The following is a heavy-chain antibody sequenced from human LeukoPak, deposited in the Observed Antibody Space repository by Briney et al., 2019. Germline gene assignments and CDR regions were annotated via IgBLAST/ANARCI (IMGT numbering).Heavy chain of an antibody. CDR3: ARRVIVATLDY. CDR2: ILYSGTT. D-gene: IGHD5-12*01. Sequence: SETLSLTCTVSGGSIGSSNYYWAWIRQPPGKGLEWIGSILYSGTTFYNPSLKSRVTISVDRSRNQFSLKLTSVTAADTAVYYCARRVIVATLDYWGQGTLVTVSS. J-gene: IGHJ4*02. V-gene: IGHV4-39*01. CDR1: GGSIGSSNYY.